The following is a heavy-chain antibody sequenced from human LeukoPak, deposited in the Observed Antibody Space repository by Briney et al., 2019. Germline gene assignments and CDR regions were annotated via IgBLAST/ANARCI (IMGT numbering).Heavy chain of an antibody. CDR3: ARVGPYCTNGVCHNWFDP. J-gene: IGHJ5*02. D-gene: IGHD2-8*01. V-gene: IGHV1-18*01. CDR1: GYTFTSYG. Sequence: ASVKVSCKASGYTFTSYGISWVRQPPGQGLEWMGWISADNGNTHYAQKLQGRLTMTTDTSTSTAYMELKSLRSDDTAVYYCARVGPYCTNGVCHNWFDPWGQGTLVTVSS. CDR2: ISADNGNT.